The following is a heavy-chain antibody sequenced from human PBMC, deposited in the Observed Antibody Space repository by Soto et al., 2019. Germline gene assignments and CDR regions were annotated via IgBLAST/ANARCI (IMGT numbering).Heavy chain of an antibody. CDR2: ISGGGDTT. D-gene: IGHD3-10*01. Sequence: EVQLLESGGGLVQPGGSLRLSCAASGFTFNIYGMTWVRQATGKGLEWVSAISGGGDTTSYADSVKGRFTVSRDGSKNTLYLQMTSLRAEETALYYCAKGRGGSGSLTPRVDFWGQGTLVTVSS. V-gene: IGHV3-23*01. CDR1: GFTFNIYG. J-gene: IGHJ4*02. CDR3: AKGRGGSGSLTPRVDF.